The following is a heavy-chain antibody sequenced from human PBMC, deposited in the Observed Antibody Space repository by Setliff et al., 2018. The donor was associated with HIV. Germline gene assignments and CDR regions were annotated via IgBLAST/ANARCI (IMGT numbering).Heavy chain of an antibody. CDR1: GYTFTSKH. J-gene: IGHJ3*02. V-gene: IGHV1-8*01. CDR3: ARASSGYDAFDI. D-gene: IGHD3-22*01. Sequence: ASVKVSCKGSGYTFTSKHINWVRQATGQGLEWMGWMNPNSGNTGYAQKFQGRVTMTTDESTSTAYMELSSLRSEDTAVYYCARASSGYDAFDIWGQGTMVTVSS. CDR2: MNPNSGNT.